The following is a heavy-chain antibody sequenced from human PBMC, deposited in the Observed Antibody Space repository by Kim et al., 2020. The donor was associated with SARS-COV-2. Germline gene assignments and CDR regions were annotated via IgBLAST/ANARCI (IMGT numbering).Heavy chain of an antibody. V-gene: IGHV4-39*01. J-gene: IGHJ2*01. D-gene: IGHD6-19*01. CDR3: ARRRIAVAGWYFDL. Sequence: TPSLKSRVTISVDTSKNQFSLKLGSVTAADTAVYYCARRRIAVAGWYFDLWGRGTLVTVSS.